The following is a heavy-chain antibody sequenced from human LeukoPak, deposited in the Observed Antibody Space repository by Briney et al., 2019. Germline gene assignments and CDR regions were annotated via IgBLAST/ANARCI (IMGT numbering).Heavy chain of an antibody. V-gene: IGHV3-30*18. CDR3: AKDGGTGSGLDY. CDR1: GFTFSSYG. D-gene: IGHD3-10*01. J-gene: IGHJ4*02. Sequence: GGSLRLSCAASGFTFSSYGMHWVRQARGRGLEWVAVISYDGSNKYYADSVKGRFTISRDNSKNTLYLQMNSLRAEDTAVYYCAKDGGTGSGLDYWGQGTLVTVSS. CDR2: ISYDGSNK.